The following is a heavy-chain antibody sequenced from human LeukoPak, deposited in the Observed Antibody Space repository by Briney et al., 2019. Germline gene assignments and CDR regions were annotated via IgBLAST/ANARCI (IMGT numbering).Heavy chain of an antibody. CDR1: GYSFIVYY. J-gene: IGHJ4*02. D-gene: IGHD4-17*01. CDR3: AGLYGDYVASDC. CDR2: INPNSGGT. V-gene: IGHV1-2*02. Sequence: ASVKVSCKASGYSFIVYYIHWVRQAPGQGLEWMGWINPNSGGTNYAQRFLGRVTMTRDTSITTAYMELSRLRSDDTAVYYCAGLYGDYVASDCWGQGTLVTVSS.